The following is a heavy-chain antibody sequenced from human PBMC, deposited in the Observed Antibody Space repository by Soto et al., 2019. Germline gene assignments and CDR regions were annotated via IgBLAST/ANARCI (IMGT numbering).Heavy chain of an antibody. V-gene: IGHV4-39*01. CDR3: ARRLNDSIAAAGRNPYYYYYYMDV. CDR1: GGSISSSSYY. J-gene: IGHJ6*03. D-gene: IGHD6-13*01. CDR2: IYYSGST. Sequence: SETLSLTCTVSGGSISSSSYYWGWIRQPPGKGLEWIGSIYYSGSTYYNPSLKSRVTISVDTSKNQFSLKLSSVTAADTAVYYCARRLNDSIAAAGRNPYYYYYYMDVWGKGTTVTVSS.